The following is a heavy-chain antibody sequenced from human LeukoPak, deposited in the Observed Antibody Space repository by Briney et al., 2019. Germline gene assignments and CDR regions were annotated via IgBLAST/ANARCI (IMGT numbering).Heavy chain of an antibody. CDR3: ARDRSRYYDILTGYYFGQKEYYYYGMDV. J-gene: IGHJ6*04. CDR1: GFTFSSYA. D-gene: IGHD3-9*01. CDR2: ITGSGGST. Sequence: PGGSLRLSCAASGFTFSSYAMSWVRQAPGKGLEWVSAITGSGGSTYYADSVKGRFTISRDNSKNTLYVQMNTLRAEDTAVYYCARDRSRYYDILTGYYFGQKEYYYYGMDVWGKGTTVTVSS. V-gene: IGHV3-23*01.